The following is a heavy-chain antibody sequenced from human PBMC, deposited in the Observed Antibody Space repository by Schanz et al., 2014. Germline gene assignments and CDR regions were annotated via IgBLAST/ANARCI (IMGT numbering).Heavy chain of an antibody. Sequence: QVQLQESGPGLVKPSETLSLTCTVSGGSISNYHWSWIQQPPGKGLEWLGYIYSSGNTNYNPSLKRRVTISGDTSKNQFSRKLSSVPAADTAVYYCARDVGGCSSSTSCYAFEIWGQGTMVTVSS. J-gene: IGHJ3*02. CDR1: GGSISNYH. CDR3: ARDVGGCSSSTSCYAFEI. CDR2: IYSSGNT. V-gene: IGHV4-4*08. D-gene: IGHD2-2*01.